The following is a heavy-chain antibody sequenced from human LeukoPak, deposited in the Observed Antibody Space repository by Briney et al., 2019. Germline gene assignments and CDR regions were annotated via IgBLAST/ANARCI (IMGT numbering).Heavy chain of an antibody. CDR2: IYYSGST. V-gene: IGHV4-39*07. CDR3: ASADDFWSGRY. J-gene: IGHJ4*02. Sequence: SETLSLTCTVSGGSISSSSYYWGWIRQPPGKGLEWIGSIYYSGSTYYNPSLKSRVTIPVDTSKNQFSLKLSSVTAADTAVYYCASADDFWSGRYWGQGTLVTVSS. D-gene: IGHD3-3*01. CDR1: GGSISSSSYY.